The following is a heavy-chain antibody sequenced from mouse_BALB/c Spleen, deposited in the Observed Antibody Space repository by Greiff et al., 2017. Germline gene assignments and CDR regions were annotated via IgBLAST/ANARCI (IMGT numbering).Heavy chain of an antibody. CDR3: ARRGYGSSYGFAY. V-gene: IGHV1-54*01. CDR2: IYPGDGDT. J-gene: IGHJ3*01. Sequence: QVQLQQSGAELVRPGTSVKVSCKASGYAFTNYLIEWVKQRPGQGLEWIGQIYPGDGDTNYNGKFKGKATLTADKSSSTAYMQLSSLTSEDSAVYFCARRGYGSSYGFAYWGQGTLVTVSA. D-gene: IGHD1-1*01. CDR1: GYAFTNYL.